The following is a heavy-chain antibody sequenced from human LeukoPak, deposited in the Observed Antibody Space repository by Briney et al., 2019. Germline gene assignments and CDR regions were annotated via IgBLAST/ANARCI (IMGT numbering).Heavy chain of an antibody. Sequence: SVTVSCMASVGTFSSYAISGVRQAPGQGLEGMGGIIPIFGTANYAQKFQGRVTITADKSTSTAYMELSSLRSEDTAVYYCARVAKATGPSDLPYYFDYWGQGTLVTVSS. D-gene: IGHD3-10*01. CDR3: ARVAKATGPSDLPYYFDY. V-gene: IGHV1-69*06. J-gene: IGHJ4*02. CDR2: IIPIFGTA. CDR1: VGTFSSYA.